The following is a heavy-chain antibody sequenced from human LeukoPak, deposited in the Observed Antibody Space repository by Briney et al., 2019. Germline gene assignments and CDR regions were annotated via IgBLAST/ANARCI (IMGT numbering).Heavy chain of an antibody. CDR2: INHSGST. Sequence: GSLRLSCAASGFTFSSYSMNWVRQPPGKGLEWIGEINHSGSTNYNPSLKSRVTISVDTSKNQFSLKLSSVTAADTAVYYCARVLPRSSGWYGDYYYYMDVWGKGTTVTVSS. J-gene: IGHJ6*03. D-gene: IGHD6-19*01. CDR3: ARVLPRSSGWYGDYYYYMDV. V-gene: IGHV4-34*01. CDR1: GFTFSSYS.